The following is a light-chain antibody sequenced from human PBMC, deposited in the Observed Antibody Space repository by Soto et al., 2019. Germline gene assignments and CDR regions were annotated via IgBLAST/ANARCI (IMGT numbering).Light chain of an antibody. CDR1: QGINNY. Sequence: DIQLTQSPSFLSASVGVRVTVTCRASQGINNYLAWYQQKPGKAPKLLIHGASTLQSGVPSRVSGNGSGTEFTLTISSLQPEDFGTFYCQRLDSYPFTFGPGTKVDIK. V-gene: IGKV1-9*01. CDR3: QRLDSYPFT. J-gene: IGKJ3*01. CDR2: GAS.